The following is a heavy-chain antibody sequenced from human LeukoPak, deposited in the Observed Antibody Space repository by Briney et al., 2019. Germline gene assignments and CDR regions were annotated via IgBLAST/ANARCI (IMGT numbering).Heavy chain of an antibody. CDR1: GDSISSSSYY. V-gene: IGHV4-39*01. J-gene: IGHJ4*02. D-gene: IGHD1-1*01. Sequence: SETLSLTCTVSGDSISSSSYYWGWIRQPPGKGLEWIGSILYSGSTYYNPSLERRVTISVDTSKNQFSLKQSSVTAADTAVFYCARHLITAAAGTLGNYFDYWGQGTLVTVSS. CDR3: ARHLITAAAGTLGNYFDY. CDR2: ILYSGST.